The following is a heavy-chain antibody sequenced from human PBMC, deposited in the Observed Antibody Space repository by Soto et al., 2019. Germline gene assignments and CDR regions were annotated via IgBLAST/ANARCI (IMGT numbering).Heavy chain of an antibody. D-gene: IGHD6-13*01. V-gene: IGHV3-33*01. CDR1: GFTFSTYG. J-gene: IGHJ5*02. Sequence: ESGGGVVQPGRSLRLSCAASGFTFSTYGMHWVRQAPGRGLEWVSVIWYDGRNKYYADSVKGRFTISRDNSKDTLYLEMNSLRAEDTAVYYCARGHVGAAVGGAWFDPWGQGTLVTVSS. CDR2: IWYDGRNK. CDR3: ARGHVGAAVGGAWFDP.